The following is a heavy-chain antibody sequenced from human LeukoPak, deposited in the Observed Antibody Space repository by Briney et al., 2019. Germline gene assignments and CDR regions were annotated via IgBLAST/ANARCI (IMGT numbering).Heavy chain of an antibody. V-gene: IGHV3-74*01. Sequence: GGSLRLSCAASGFTFSSYWMHWVRQAPGKGLVWVSRINSDGSSTSYADSVKGRFTISRDNAKSTLYLQMNSLRDADTAVYYCAKGRQRFLEWLLIDYWGQGILVTVSS. D-gene: IGHD3-3*01. CDR2: INSDGSST. CDR1: GFTFSSYW. J-gene: IGHJ4*02. CDR3: AKGRQRFLEWLLIDY.